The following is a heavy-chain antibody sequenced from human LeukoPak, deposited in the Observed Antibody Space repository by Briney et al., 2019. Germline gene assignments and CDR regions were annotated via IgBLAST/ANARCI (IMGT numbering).Heavy chain of an antibody. J-gene: IGHJ3*02. V-gene: IGHV1-8*01. CDR3: ARGFRIAVAGLDAFDI. D-gene: IGHD6-19*01. CDR1: GYTFTSYD. CDR2: MHPNSGNT. Sequence: ASVKVSCKASGYTFTSYDINWVRPATGQGLEWMGWMHPNSGNTGYAQKFQGRVTMTRNTSRGTAYMELSSLRSEDTAVYYCARGFRIAVAGLDAFDIWGQGTMVTVSS.